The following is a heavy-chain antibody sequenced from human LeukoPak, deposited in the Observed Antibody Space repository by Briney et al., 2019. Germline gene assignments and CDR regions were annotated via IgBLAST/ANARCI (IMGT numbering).Heavy chain of an antibody. D-gene: IGHD3-3*01. CDR2: IFYSGST. V-gene: IGHV4-39*01. CDR3: ARHVPSTIFFNWFDP. J-gene: IGHJ5*02. Sequence: SETLSLTCTVSGGSINRSSRYYWGWIRQPPGKGLEWIGSIFYSGSTYYNPSLKSRVTISVDTSNNQFSLKLASVTAADTAVYYCARHVPSTIFFNWFDPWGRGTLVTVSS. CDR1: GGSINRSSRYY.